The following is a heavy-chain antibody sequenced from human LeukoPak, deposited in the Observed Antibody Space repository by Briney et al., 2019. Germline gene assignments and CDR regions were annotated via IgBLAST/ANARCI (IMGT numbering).Heavy chain of an antibody. CDR3: ARNSAVATSRSWFDP. D-gene: IGHD6-19*01. Sequence: SETLSLTCSVFDGSISNYYWSWIRQPPGKGLEWIGYAYYSGSTTYNPSLESRVTISVDTSKNQFSLKLTAVTAAYTAVNYCARNSAVATSRSWFDPWGQGTLVTVSS. J-gene: IGHJ5*02. CDR1: DGSISNYY. V-gene: IGHV4-59*08. CDR2: AYYSGST.